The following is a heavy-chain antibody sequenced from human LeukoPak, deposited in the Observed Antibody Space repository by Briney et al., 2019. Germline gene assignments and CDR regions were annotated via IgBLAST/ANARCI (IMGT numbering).Heavy chain of an antibody. J-gene: IGHJ4*02. CDR1: GYTFTDHY. Sequence: GASVKVSCKALGYTFTDHYFHWLRQAPGQGLEWMGWIHPGSGDTNYAQKFQGRVSLTRDTSISTAYMELSRLTSDDTAVYYCARDHNWGPDYWGQGTLV. D-gene: IGHD7-27*01. V-gene: IGHV1-2*02. CDR2: IHPGSGDT. CDR3: ARDHNWGPDY.